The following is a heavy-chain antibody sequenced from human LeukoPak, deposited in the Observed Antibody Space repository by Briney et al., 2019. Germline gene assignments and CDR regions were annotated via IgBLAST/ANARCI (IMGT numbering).Heavy chain of an antibody. Sequence: SETLSLTCTVSGGSISSYYWRWIRQPPGKGLEWIGYIYYSGSTNYNPSLKRRVTISVDTSKNQFSLKPSSVTAADTAVYYCARHEAASSWSNDALDIWGQGTMVTVSS. D-gene: IGHD6-13*01. V-gene: IGHV4-59*08. J-gene: IGHJ3*02. CDR2: IYYSGST. CDR3: ARHEAASSWSNDALDI. CDR1: GGSISSYY.